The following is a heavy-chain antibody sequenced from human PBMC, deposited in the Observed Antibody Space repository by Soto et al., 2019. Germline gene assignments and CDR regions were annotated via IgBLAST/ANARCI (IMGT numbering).Heavy chain of an antibody. CDR1: AYSSTSYG. D-gene: IGHD6-6*01. Sequence: PGQDLKVSSNGSAYSSTSYGIVLVRHMLGKDLEGMGDIYPSDSDTKYSPSFQCQVTISADKSISTAYLQWSGLKASDTAMYYCARHTFIPYRSSSAYIDYWGQALLVTVP. J-gene: IGHJ4*02. V-gene: IGHV5-51*01. CDR2: IYPSDSDT. CDR3: ARHTFIPYRSSSAYIDY.